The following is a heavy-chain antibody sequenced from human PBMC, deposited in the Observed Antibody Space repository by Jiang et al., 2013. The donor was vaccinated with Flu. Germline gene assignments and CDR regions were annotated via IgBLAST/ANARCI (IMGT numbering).Heavy chain of an antibody. CDR3: AKDKDSSGYYPTNLDY. J-gene: IGHJ4*02. Sequence: FTISRDNSKNTLYLQMGSLRAEDTAVYYCAKDKDSSGYYPTNLDYWGQGTLVTVSS. V-gene: IGHV3-23*01. D-gene: IGHD3-22*01.